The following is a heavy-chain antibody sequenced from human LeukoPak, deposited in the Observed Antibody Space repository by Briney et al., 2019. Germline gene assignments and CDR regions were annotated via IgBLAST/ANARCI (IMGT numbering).Heavy chain of an antibody. D-gene: IGHD1-1*01. J-gene: IGHJ4*02. CDR1: GGYIISRSHY. Sequence: SETLSLTCTVPGGYIISRSHYWGWISQPPGKGLEWIGSVYYSGNTYYNPSLKTRATIDTPTSKNQFSLTLSSVTAADTAVYYCARHHAEILVPNDWGQGTLVTVSS. CDR2: VYYSGNT. V-gene: IGHV4-39*01. CDR3: ARHHAEILVPND.